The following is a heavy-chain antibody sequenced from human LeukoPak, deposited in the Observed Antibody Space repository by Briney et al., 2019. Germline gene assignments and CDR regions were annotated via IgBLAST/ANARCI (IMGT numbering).Heavy chain of an antibody. J-gene: IGHJ5*02. CDR3: ARGPFPYYDILTGYYHAFDP. Sequence: SETLSLTCAVYGGSFSGYYWSWIRQPPGKGPYWIGEINHSGSTNYNPSLKSRVTISVDTSKNQFSLKLSSVTAADTAVYYCARGPFPYYDILTGYYHAFDPWGQGTLVTVSS. CDR1: GGSFSGYY. CDR2: INHSGST. V-gene: IGHV4-34*01. D-gene: IGHD3-9*01.